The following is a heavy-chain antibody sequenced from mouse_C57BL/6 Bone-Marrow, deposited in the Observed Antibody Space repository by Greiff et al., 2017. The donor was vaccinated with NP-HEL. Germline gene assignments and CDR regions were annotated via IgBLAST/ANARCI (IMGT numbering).Heavy chain of an antibody. CDR3: ARRYDGYYVPFAY. J-gene: IGHJ3*01. CDR2: IYPRSGNT. D-gene: IGHD2-3*01. Sequence: VQLQQSGAELARPGASVKLSCKASGYTFTSYGISWVKQRTGQGLEWIGEIYPRSGNTYYNEKFKGKAPLTADKSSSTAYMELRSLTSEDSAVYFCARRYDGYYVPFAYWGQGTLVTVSA. V-gene: IGHV1-81*01. CDR1: GYTFTSYG.